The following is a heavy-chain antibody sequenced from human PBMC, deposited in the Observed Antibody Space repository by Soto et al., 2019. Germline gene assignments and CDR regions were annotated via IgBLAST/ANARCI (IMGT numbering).Heavy chain of an antibody. CDR2: ASYSGAGT. V-gene: IGHV3-30*03. CDR3: ARDSGWPILNFDF. J-gene: IGHJ4*02. D-gene: IGHD3-10*01. Sequence: GGSLRLSCAASGFDFSSYGIHWVRQAPGKGLEWVAPASYSGAGTHYADFAKGRFTVSKDFSKNTAFLQMNALRHEDTAVYFCARDSGWPILNFDFWGQGGLVTVSS. CDR1: GFDFSSYG.